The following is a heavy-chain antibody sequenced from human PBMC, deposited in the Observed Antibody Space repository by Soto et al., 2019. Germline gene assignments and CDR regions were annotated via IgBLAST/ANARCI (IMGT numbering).Heavy chain of an antibody. D-gene: IGHD6-19*01. J-gene: IGHJ4*02. CDR2: VYISGST. CDR3: ARTSPVAGGFDY. Sequence: PSETLSLTCTVSGGSISSYYWHWIRQPPGKGLEWIGGVYISGSTNYNPSLKSRVTISLNTSKNQFSLKLTSVTAADTAVYYCARTSPVAGGFDYWVKGTLVTVSS. CDR1: GGSISSYY. V-gene: IGHV4-59*12.